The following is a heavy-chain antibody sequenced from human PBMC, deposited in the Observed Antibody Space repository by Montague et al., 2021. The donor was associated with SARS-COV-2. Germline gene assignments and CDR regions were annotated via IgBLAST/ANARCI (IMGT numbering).Heavy chain of an antibody. V-gene: IGHV4-39*01. CDR3: ARVKWEFSVGNFFDL. J-gene: IGHJ3*01. D-gene: IGHD1-26*01. CDR1: GGSISSSSYY. Sequence: SETLSLTCTVSGGSISSSSYYWAWIRQPPGKGLEWIGSIYHSGSTFYNPSLKSRVSMSVDTSKNQFSLKLSPVTAADTAMYYCARVKWEFSVGNFFDLWGQGTMFTVSS. CDR2: IYHSGST.